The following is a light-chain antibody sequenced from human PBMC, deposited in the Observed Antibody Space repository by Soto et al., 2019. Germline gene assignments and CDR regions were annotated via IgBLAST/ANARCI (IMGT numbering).Light chain of an antibody. CDR3: AAWDDSLNGHV. CDR2: TNY. J-gene: IGLJ1*01. CDR1: SSNIGTNP. Sequence: QSVLTQPPSASGTPGQRVTISCSGSSSNIGTNPVNWYQQLPGMAPKLLIYTNYQRPSGVPDRFSGSESGTSASLAISGLQSEDEADYYCAAWDDSLNGHVFGTGTKLTVL. V-gene: IGLV1-44*01.